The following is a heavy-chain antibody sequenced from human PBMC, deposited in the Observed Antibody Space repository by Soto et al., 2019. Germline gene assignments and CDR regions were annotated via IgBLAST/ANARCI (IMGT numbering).Heavy chain of an antibody. CDR3: ARQRGYSSSKFDY. V-gene: IGHV4-31*03. CDR2: IYYSGSI. Sequence: SETLSLTCTVSGGSISSGGYYWSWIRQHPGKGLEWIGYIYYSGSIYYNPSLKSRVTISVDTSKNQFSLKLSSVTAADTAVYYCARQRGYSSSKFDYWGQGTLVTVSS. CDR1: GGSISSGGYY. J-gene: IGHJ4*02. D-gene: IGHD6-13*01.